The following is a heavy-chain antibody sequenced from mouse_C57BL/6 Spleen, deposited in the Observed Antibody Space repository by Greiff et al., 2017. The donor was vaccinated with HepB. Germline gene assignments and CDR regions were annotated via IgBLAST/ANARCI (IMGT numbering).Heavy chain of an antibody. CDR1: GYTFTSYW. V-gene: IGHV1-64*01. J-gene: IGHJ2*01. CDR3: ARAGGVVASYYFDY. D-gene: IGHD1-1*01. CDR2: IHPNSGST. Sequence: QVQLQQPGAELVKPGASVKLSCKASGYTFTSYWMHWVKQRPGQGLEWIGKIHPNSGSTNYNEKFKSKATLTVDKSSSTAYMQLSSLTSEDSAVYYCARAGGVVASYYFDYWGQGTTLTVSS.